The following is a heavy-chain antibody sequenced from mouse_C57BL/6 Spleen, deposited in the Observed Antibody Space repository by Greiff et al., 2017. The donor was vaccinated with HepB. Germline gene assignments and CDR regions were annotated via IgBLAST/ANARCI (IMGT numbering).Heavy chain of an antibody. CDR1: DYTFTSYW. D-gene: IGHD1-1*01. J-gene: IGHJ2*01. Sequence: QVQLQQPGAELVRPGSSVKLSCKASDYTFTSYWMHWVKQRPIQGLEWIGNIDPSDSETHYNQKFKDKATLTVDKSSSTAYMQLSSLTSEDSAVYYCARSGSGGDYFDYWGQGTTLTVSS. CDR3: ARSGSGGDYFDY. V-gene: IGHV1-52*01. CDR2: IDPSDSET.